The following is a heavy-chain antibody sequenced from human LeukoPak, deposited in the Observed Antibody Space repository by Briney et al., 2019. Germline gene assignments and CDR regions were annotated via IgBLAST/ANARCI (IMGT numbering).Heavy chain of an antibody. Sequence: GGSLRLSCAASGFTFHYYGMSWVRQAPGKGLEWVSAISGSGGSTYYADSVKGRFTISRDNTKNTLYLQMNSLRAEDTAVYYCATPPASRYCSGGSCQNYFDYWGQGTLVTVSS. CDR1: GFTFHYYG. CDR2: ISGSGGST. CDR3: ATPPASRYCSGGSCQNYFDY. J-gene: IGHJ4*02. D-gene: IGHD2-15*01. V-gene: IGHV3-23*01.